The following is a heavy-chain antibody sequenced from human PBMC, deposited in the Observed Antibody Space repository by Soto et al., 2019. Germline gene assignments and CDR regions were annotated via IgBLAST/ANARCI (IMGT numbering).Heavy chain of an antibody. J-gene: IGHJ4*02. D-gene: IGHD2-8*01. CDR1: GDSITSYY. CDR2: IYYSGST. Sequence: SETLSLTCTVSGDSITSYYWSWIRQPPGKRLEWIGYIYYSGSTNYNPSLRSRLTMSVDTSKNQFSLKLSSVTAADTAVYFCARGGDGHTTSFFDYWGRGTLVTVSS. CDR3: ARGGDGHTTSFFDY. V-gene: IGHV4-59*01.